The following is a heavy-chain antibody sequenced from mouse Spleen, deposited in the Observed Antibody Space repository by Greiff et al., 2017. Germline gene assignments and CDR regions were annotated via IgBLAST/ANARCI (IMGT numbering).Heavy chain of an antibody. CDR2: IRLKSDNYAT. Sequence: EVKLMESGGGLVQPGGSMKLSCVASGFTFSNYWLNWVRQSPEKGLEWVAQIRLKSDNYATHYAESVKGRFTISRDDSKSSVYLQMNNLRAEDTGIYYCTGPYYYGSSRGQGTTLTVSS. V-gene: IGHV6-3*01. CDR3: TGPYYYGSS. CDR1: GFTFSNYW. D-gene: IGHD1-1*01. J-gene: IGHJ2*01.